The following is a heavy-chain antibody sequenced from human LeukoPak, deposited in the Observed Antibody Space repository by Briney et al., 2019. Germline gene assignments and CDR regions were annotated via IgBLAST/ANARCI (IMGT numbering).Heavy chain of an antibody. J-gene: IGHJ6*03. Sequence: PSETLSLTCTVSGGSISSSSYYWGWIRQPPGKGLEWIGSIYYSGSTYYNPSLKSRVTISVDTSKSQFSLKLSSVTAADTAVYYCAAGDDYYYYYMDVWGKGTTVTVSS. D-gene: IGHD7-27*01. CDR2: IYYSGST. CDR3: AAGDDYYYYYMDV. CDR1: GGSISSSSYY. V-gene: IGHV4-39*01.